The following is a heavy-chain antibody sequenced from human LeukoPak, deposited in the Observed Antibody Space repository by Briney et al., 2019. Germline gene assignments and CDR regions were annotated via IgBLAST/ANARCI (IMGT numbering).Heavy chain of an antibody. CDR1: GFTFSNYA. J-gene: IGHJ4*02. D-gene: IGHD2-15*01. Sequence: GGSLRLSCAASGFTFSNYAMHWVRQAPGKGLEWVALISYDGSSKYYADSVKGRFTISRDNSKNTFYLQMNSLGPDDTAVYYCASLPPDVVVVVAAPPYDYWGQGTLVTVSS. CDR3: ASLPPDVVVVVAAPPYDY. V-gene: IGHV3-30-3*01. CDR2: ISYDGSSK.